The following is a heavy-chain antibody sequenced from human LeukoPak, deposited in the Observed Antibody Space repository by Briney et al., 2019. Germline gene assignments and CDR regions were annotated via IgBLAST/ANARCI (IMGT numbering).Heavy chain of an antibody. D-gene: IGHD2-15*01. J-gene: IGHJ4*02. CDR2: IYPGDSDS. Sequence: GESLKISCKGSGYRFTSYWIGWVRQRTGKGLEWMGIIYPGDSDSRYSPSFQGQVTISADKSISTAYLQWSSLKASDTDMYYCARRYCSGGCCYSNFDYWGQGTLVTVSS. V-gene: IGHV5-51*01. CDR3: ARRYCSGGCCYSNFDY. CDR1: GYRFTSYW.